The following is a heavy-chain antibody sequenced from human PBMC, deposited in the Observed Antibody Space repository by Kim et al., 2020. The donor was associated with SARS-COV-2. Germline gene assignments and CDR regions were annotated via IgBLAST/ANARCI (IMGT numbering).Heavy chain of an antibody. V-gene: IGHV4-39*07. CDR3: ARSLLGLLETRYFDY. D-gene: IGHD1-7*01. CDR1: GGSISSISYY. J-gene: IGHJ4*03. CDR2: IYYSGST. Sequence: SETLSLTCTVSGGSISSISYYWGWIRQPPGKGLEWIGSIYYSGSTYYNPSLKSRVTISVDTSKNQFSLKLSSVTAADTAVYYCARSLLGLLETRYFDYWG.